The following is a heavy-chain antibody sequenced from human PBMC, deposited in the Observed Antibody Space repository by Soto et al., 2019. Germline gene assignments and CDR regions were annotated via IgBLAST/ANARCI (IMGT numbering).Heavy chain of an antibody. D-gene: IGHD2-2*01. Sequence: PSETLSLTCTVSGGSISSYYWSWIRQPPGKGLEWIGYIYYSGSTNYNPSLKSRVTISVDTSKNQFSLKLSSVTAADTAVYYCARVLIKAAIWVNWFDPWCQAILVTVS. CDR3: ARVLIKAAIWVNWFDP. CDR1: GGSISSYY. V-gene: IGHV4-59*01. J-gene: IGHJ5*02. CDR2: IYYSGST.